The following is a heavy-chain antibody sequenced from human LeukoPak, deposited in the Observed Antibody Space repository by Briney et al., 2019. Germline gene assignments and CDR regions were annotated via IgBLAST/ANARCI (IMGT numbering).Heavy chain of an antibody. D-gene: IGHD3-10*01. Sequence: GGSLRLSCAASGFTFSTYWMHWVRRAPGKGLVWVSRISTDGSVTSYADSVKGRFTISRDNAKNTMYLQMNSLRAEDTAVYYCARIGGSGSYSGHYFDHWGRGTLVTVSS. J-gene: IGHJ4*02. CDR2: ISTDGSVT. V-gene: IGHV3-74*01. CDR1: GFTFSTYW. CDR3: ARIGGSGSYSGHYFDH.